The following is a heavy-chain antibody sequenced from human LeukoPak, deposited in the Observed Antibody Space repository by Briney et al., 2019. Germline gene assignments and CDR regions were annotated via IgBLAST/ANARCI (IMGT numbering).Heavy chain of an antibody. CDR3: VSFYETY. CDR2: INSDGSWT. CDR1: GSYW. V-gene: IGHV3-74*01. Sequence: GGSLRLSCAASGSYWMHWVRQAPGKGLVWVSHINSDGSWTSYADSVKGRFTTSKDNAKNTVYLQMNNLRAEDTAVYYCVSFYETYWGRGTLVTVSS. D-gene: IGHD2/OR15-2a*01. J-gene: IGHJ4*02.